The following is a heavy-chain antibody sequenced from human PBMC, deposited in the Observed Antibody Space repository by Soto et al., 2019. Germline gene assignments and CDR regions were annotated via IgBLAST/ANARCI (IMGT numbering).Heavy chain of an antibody. CDR2: INPDNGQT. Sequence: QVQLVQSGAEVKKPGASVNVSCRASGYTFNYFAIHWLRQAPGQSLEWRGWINPDNGQTKYSQRFQGRVSITRDTSATTAYMALSSLKSEDTAVFYCARGRPARLKHFDNWGQGTLVTVSS. CDR1: GYTFNYFA. CDR3: ARGRPARLKHFDN. J-gene: IGHJ4*02. D-gene: IGHD2-21*01. V-gene: IGHV1-3*01.